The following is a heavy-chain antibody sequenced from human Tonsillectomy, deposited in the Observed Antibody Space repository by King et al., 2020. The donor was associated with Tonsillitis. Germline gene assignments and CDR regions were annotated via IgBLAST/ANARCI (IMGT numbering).Heavy chain of an antibody. Sequence: VQLVESGGGLVKPGGSLRLSCAASGFTFSDYYMSWIRQAPGKGLDWVSYISSSGSYTNYADSVKGRFTISRDNAKNLLYLQMNSLRAEDTAVYYCASPGGHEGHAFDIWGQGTMVTVSS. CDR3: ASPGGHEGHAFDI. CDR1: GFTFSDYY. D-gene: IGHD3-10*01. V-gene: IGHV3-11*06. CDR2: ISSSGSYT. J-gene: IGHJ3*02.